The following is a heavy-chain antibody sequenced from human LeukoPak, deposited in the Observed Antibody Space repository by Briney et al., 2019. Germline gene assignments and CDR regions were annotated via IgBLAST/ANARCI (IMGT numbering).Heavy chain of an antibody. J-gene: IGHJ4*02. Sequence: SGGSLRLSCAASGFTVSTNYMSWVRQAPGKGLEWVSVIYSGDTTFYADSVRGKFTISRDNSKNTLYLQMNSLRAEDTAVYYCARDRSGYSGYECQAYWGQGTLVTVSS. CDR1: GFTVSTNY. V-gene: IGHV3-66*01. CDR2: IYSGDTT. D-gene: IGHD5-12*01. CDR3: ARDRSGYSGYECQAY.